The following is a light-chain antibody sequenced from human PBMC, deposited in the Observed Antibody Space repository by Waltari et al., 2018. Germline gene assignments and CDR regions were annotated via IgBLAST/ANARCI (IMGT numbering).Light chain of an antibody. CDR2: EVN. CDR3: CSYRGGHSWV. CDR1: SNDLGSYNR. J-gene: IGLJ3*02. Sequence: QSALTLPASVSGSPGQSISISCTGTSNDLGSYNRVSWYQPPPGNAPKLLIHEVNNRPSGVSGRFSGSKSGNTASLTISGLQAEDEGDYYCCSYRGGHSWVFGGGAKLTVL. V-gene: IGLV2-23*02.